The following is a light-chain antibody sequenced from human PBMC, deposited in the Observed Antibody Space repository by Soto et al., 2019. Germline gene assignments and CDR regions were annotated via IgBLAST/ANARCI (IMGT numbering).Light chain of an antibody. CDR2: EVS. J-gene: IGLJ1*01. CDR3: CSYTSSSSPYV. Sequence: QSVLTQPASVSGSPGQSITISCTGTSSDVGGYNYVSWYQQHPGKAPKLMIYEVSNRPSGVPNRFSGSKSGNTASLTITGLQAEDEADYYCCSYTSSSSPYVFGTGTKLTVL. CDR1: SSDVGGYNY. V-gene: IGLV2-14*01.